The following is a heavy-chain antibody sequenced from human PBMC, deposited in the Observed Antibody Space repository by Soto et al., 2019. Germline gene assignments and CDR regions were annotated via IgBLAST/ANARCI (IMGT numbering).Heavy chain of an antibody. Sequence: QVQLVESGGGVVQPGMSLRLSCATSGFTFSSHAIHWVRQAPGKGLEWVAQIWSDGSNKYYADSMRGRFTISRDFSNNVAFLQMDSLRAEDTAVYYCARDGQSPAPYAFDMWGQGTLVIVSS. CDR1: GFTFSSHA. CDR2: IWSDGSNK. V-gene: IGHV3-33*01. J-gene: IGHJ3*02. CDR3: ARDGQSPAPYAFDM.